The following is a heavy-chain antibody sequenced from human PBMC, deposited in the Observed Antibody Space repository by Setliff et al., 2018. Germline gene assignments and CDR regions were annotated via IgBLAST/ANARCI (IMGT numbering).Heavy chain of an antibody. Sequence: PGGSLRLSCAASGFTFSNAWMSWVRQAPGKGLEWVGRIKSKTDGGTTDYAAPVKGRFTISRDDSKNTLYLQMNSLKTEDTAVYYCATAITWTSTRRFWGQGTLVTVSS. V-gene: IGHV3-15*01. CDR2: IKSKTDGGTT. CDR1: GFTFSNAW. D-gene: IGHD3-16*01. CDR3: ATAITWTSTRRF. J-gene: IGHJ4*02.